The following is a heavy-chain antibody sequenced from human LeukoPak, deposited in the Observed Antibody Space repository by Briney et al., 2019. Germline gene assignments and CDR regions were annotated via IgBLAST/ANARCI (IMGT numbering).Heavy chain of an antibody. V-gene: IGHV4-34*01. J-gene: IGHJ4*02. CDR2: INHSGST. CDR1: GGSFSGYY. Sequence: SETLSPTCAVYGGSFSGYYWSWIRQPPGKGLEWIGEINHSGSTDYNPSLKSRVTISVDTSKNQFSLKLSSVTAADKAVYYWATQYDILTGYSYYFDYWGQGTLVTVSS. CDR3: ATQYDILTGYSYYFDY. D-gene: IGHD3-9*01.